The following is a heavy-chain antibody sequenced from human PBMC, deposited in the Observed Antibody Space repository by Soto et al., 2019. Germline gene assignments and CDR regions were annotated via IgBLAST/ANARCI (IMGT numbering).Heavy chain of an antibody. CDR1: GFICSSYD. CDR2: ILVGGST. D-gene: IGHD2-8*02. Sequence: GSLRLSCAVSGFICSSYDMSWVRQAPGKGLEWVSTILVGGSTHYEDSVKGRFTISRDTSKNTVYLQMNSLTAGDTAVYYCAKATATGGGSFDFYGQGTMVTVSS. J-gene: IGHJ3*01. CDR3: AKATATGGGSFDF. V-gene: IGHV3-23*01.